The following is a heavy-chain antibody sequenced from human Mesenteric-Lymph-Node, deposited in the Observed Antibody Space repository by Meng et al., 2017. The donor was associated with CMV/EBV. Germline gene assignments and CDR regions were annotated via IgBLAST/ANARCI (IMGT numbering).Heavy chain of an antibody. Sequence: GGSLRLSCAASGFTFSSYSMNWVRQAPGKGLEWVSGFSWYSGEKSYADSVKGRFTLSIDKARHSLHLQMNSLRPDDTALYYCVKEVGPDSNAFDVWGQGTVVTVSS. CDR1: GFTFSSYS. J-gene: IGHJ3*01. CDR2: FSWYSGEK. V-gene: IGHV3-21*04. CDR3: VKEVGPDSNAFDV. D-gene: IGHD1-26*01.